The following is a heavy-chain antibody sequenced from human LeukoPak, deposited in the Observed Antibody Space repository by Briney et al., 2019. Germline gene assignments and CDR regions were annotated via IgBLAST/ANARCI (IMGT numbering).Heavy chain of an antibody. Sequence: GGSLRPSCAASGFTFSSYWIHWVRQAPGEGLVWVSRIKTDGSITTYANSVAGRFTISRDNAKNTVYLQMNSLRAEDTAVYYCARAKTGNWYFDLWGRGTLVTVSS. V-gene: IGHV3-74*01. CDR2: IKTDGSIT. CDR3: ARAKTGNWYFDL. CDR1: GFTFSSYW. J-gene: IGHJ2*01. D-gene: IGHD3-10*01.